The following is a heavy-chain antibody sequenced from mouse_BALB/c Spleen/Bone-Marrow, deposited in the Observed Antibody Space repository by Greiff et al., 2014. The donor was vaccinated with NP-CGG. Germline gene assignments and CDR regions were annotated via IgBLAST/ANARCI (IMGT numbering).Heavy chain of an antibody. CDR3: ARDYSGYFDF. CDR1: GFTFTDYF. CDR2: IRNKPNGYTT. J-gene: IGHJ2*01. V-gene: IGHV7-3*02. D-gene: IGHD5-1*01. Sequence: DVMLVESGGGLVQPGGSLRLSCTTSGFTFTDYFMTWVRRPPGKALEWLGFIRNKPNGYTTEYNPSVKGRFTISRDNSQGILYLQMNTLRAEDSAIYYCARDYSGYFDFWGQGTTLTVSS.